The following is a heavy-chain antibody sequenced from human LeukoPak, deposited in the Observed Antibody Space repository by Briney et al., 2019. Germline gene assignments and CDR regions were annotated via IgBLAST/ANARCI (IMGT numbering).Heavy chain of an antibody. V-gene: IGHV4-59*01. D-gene: IGHD4-11*01. CDR3: ARGTVTLAY. Sequence: SETLSLTCTVPGGSISSYYWTWIRQSPGKGLEWIGYIYYSGSTNYNPSLKSRVTISADTSKNQFSLNLNSVTAADTAVYYCARGTVTLAYWGQGTLVSVSS. CDR2: IYYSGST. J-gene: IGHJ4*02. CDR1: GGSISSYY.